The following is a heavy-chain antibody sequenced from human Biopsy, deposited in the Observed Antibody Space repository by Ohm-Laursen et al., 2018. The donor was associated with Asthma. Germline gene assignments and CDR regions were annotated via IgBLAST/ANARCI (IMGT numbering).Heavy chain of an antibody. CDR2: IYRNGDT. D-gene: IGHD2-21*02. CDR3: ARGWNCGGDCYSLDS. CDR1: GDSIDSGDYS. J-gene: IGHJ4*02. Sequence: TLSPTCSVSGDSIDSGDYSWTWIRQSPGVGLEWIGYIYRNGDTYNNPTLKNRVTISIDRSKNQFSLRLRSVTAADTAVYYCARGWNCGGDCYSLDSWGQGTLVTVSS. V-gene: IGHV4-30-2*06.